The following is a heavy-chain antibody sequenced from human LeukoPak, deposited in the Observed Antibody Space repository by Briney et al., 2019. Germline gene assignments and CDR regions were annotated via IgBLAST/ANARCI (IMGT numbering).Heavy chain of an antibody. CDR2: FDPEDGET. J-gene: IGHJ3*02. CDR1: GYTLTELS. Sequence: GASVKVSCKVSGYTLTELSMHWVRQAPGKGLEWMGGFDPEDGETIYAQKFQGRVTMTEGTSTDTASMELSSLRSEDTAVYYCATRIQLWKTVDAFDIWGQGTMVTVSS. V-gene: IGHV1-24*01. CDR3: ATRIQLWKTVDAFDI. D-gene: IGHD5-18*01.